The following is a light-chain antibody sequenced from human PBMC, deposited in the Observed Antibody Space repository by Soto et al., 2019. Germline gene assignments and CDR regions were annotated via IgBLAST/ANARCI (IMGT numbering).Light chain of an antibody. CDR3: QQYGSSPPT. Sequence: EIVMTQSPGTLSVSPGERATLSCRASQSVSVNLAWYQQKPGQAPRLLIYGVSTRATGIPARFSGSESGTEFTLTISSLQSEDFAVYYCQQYGSSPPTFGQGTKVEIK. CDR1: QSVSVN. CDR2: GVS. V-gene: IGKV3-15*01. J-gene: IGKJ1*01.